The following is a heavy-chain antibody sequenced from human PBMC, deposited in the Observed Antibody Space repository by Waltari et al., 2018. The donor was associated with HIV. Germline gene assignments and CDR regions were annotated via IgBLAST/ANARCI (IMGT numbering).Heavy chain of an antibody. CDR2: ISYDGSNK. CDR1: GFNFSSYA. V-gene: IGHV3-30-3*01. Sequence: QVQLVESGGGVVQPGKSLRLSCAASGFNFSSYAMHWVRQAPGKGLEWVAVISYDGSNKYSAYSVKGRFTISRDNSKNTLYLQMNSLRAEDTAMYYCARDTHYGMDVWGQGTTVTVSS. CDR3: ARDTHYGMDV. J-gene: IGHJ6*02.